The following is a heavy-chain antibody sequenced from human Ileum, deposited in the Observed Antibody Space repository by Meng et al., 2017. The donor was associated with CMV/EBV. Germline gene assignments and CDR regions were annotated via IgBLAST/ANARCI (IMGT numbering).Heavy chain of an antibody. D-gene: IGHD2-2*01. CDR1: GFTFSSYW. V-gene: IGHV3-74*01. Sequence: GGSLRLSCAASGFTFSSYWMHWVRQAPGKGLVWVSRINSDGSSTSYADSVKGRFTISRDNAKNTLYLQMNSLRAEDTAVYYCATKIGYCSSTSCSNYYYYGMDVWGQGTTVTVSS. CDR2: INSDGSST. J-gene: IGHJ6*02. CDR3: ATKIGYCSSTSCSNYYYYGMDV.